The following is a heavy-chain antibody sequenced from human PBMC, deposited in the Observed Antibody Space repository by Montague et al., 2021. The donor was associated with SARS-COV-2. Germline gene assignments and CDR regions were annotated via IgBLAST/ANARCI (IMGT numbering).Heavy chain of an antibody. D-gene: IGHD3/OR15-3a*01. CDR3: VRAGGLDNGPPV. Sequence: SETLSLTCAVSGDSIMTTNWWSWVRQPPGKGLEWIGEIYQSGSTNYNPFLKSRVTMSIDKSKNQFSLELNSVTAADTALYYCVRAGGLDNGPPVWGQGALVIVSS. CDR2: IYQSGST. J-gene: IGHJ4*02. CDR1: GDSIMTTNW. V-gene: IGHV4-4*02.